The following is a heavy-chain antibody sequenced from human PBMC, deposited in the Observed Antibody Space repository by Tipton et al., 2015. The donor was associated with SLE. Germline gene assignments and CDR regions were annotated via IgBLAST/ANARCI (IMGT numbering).Heavy chain of an antibody. D-gene: IGHD2-2*02. CDR3: ARPRRARDYTTSAAYYLDF. CDR1: GGSSSGYS. V-gene: IGHV4-34*01. Sequence: TLSLTCAVYGGSSSGYSWTWIRQAPRKGLEWIGDINHSGITNYNPSLKSRVTISLDTSKSQFSLRVNSVTAADTAVYYCARPRRARDYTTSAAYYLDFWGQGTLVTVSS. J-gene: IGHJ4*02. CDR2: INHSGIT.